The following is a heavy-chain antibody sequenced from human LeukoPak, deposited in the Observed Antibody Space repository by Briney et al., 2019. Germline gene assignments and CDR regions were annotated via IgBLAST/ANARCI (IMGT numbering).Heavy chain of an antibody. CDR3: ARAVYSSGWYSFDY. Sequence: SETLSLTCAVYGGSFSGYYWSWIRQPPGKGLEWIGEINHSGSTNYNPSLKSRVTISVDTSKNQFSLKLSSVTAADTAVYYCARAVYSSGWYSFDYWGQGTLVTVSS. V-gene: IGHV4-34*01. CDR2: INHSGST. J-gene: IGHJ4*02. CDR1: GGSFSGYY. D-gene: IGHD6-19*01.